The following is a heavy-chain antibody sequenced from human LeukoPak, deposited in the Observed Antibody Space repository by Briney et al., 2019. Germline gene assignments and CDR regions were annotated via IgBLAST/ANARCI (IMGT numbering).Heavy chain of an antibody. CDR3: ARTYDYYDSSGYYGNLDAFDI. D-gene: IGHD3-22*01. CDR2: IYYSGST. J-gene: IGHJ3*02. CDR1: GGSISSSSYY. V-gene: IGHV4-39*01. Sequence: PSETLSLTCTVSGGSISSSSYYWGWIRQPPGKGLEWIGSIYYSGSTYYNPSLKSRVTISVDTSKNQFSLKLSSVTAADTAVYYCARTYDYYDSSGYYGNLDAFDIWGQGTMVTVSS.